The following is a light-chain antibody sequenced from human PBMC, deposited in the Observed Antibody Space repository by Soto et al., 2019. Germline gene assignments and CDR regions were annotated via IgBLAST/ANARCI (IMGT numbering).Light chain of an antibody. J-gene: IGKJ3*01. CDR3: QQYGSSLLFT. CDR2: GAS. CDR1: QSVSSSY. V-gene: IGKV3-20*01. Sequence: EIVLTQCPGTMSLSPGERATLSCRASQSVSSSYLAWYQQKPGQAPRLLIYGASSRATGIPDRFSGSGSGTDFTLTISRLEPEDFAVYYCQQYGSSLLFTFGPGTKVDIK.